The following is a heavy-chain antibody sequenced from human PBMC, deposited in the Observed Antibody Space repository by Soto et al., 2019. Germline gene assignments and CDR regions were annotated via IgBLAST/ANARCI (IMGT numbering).Heavy chain of an antibody. D-gene: IGHD3-22*01. V-gene: IGHV1-18*01. CDR3: AVSSEDGAFDP. Sequence: QVQLVQSGAEVKKPGASVKVSCKASGYTFTSYGISWVRQAPGQGLEWMGWISAYNGNTNYAQKLQGRVTMTTDTTMCSSHMELRSLRSDDTAVYYRAVSSEDGAFDPWGQGTLVTVSS. J-gene: IGHJ5*02. CDR2: ISAYNGNT. CDR1: GYTFTSYG.